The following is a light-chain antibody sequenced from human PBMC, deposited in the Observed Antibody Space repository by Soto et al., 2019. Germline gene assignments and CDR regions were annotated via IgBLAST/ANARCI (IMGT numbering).Light chain of an antibody. CDR2: LGS. V-gene: IGKV2-28*01. CDR3: MQALQTPIT. CDR1: QSLLHSNGYNY. Sequence: DIVMTQSPLSLPVSPGEPAFISCRSSQSLLHSNGYNYLDWYLQKPGQSPQLLIYLGSDRASGVPDRFSGSGSGTDFTLKISRVEAEDVGIYYCMQALQTPITLGQGTRLEIK. J-gene: IGKJ5*01.